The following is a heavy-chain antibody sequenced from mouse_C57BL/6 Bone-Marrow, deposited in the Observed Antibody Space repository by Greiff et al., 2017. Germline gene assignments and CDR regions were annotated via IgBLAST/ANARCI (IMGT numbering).Heavy chain of an antibody. D-gene: IGHD1-1*01. CDR3: TTLDYGSPFDV. Sequence: EVQLQQSGAELVRPGASVKLSCTASGFNIKDAYMPWLKQRPEQGLEWIGWIDPENGDTEYASKFQGKATITADTSSNTAYLQLSSLTSEDTAVYYCTTLDYGSPFDVWGTGTTVTVSS. V-gene: IGHV14-4*01. CDR1: GFNIKDAY. J-gene: IGHJ1*03. CDR2: IDPENGDT.